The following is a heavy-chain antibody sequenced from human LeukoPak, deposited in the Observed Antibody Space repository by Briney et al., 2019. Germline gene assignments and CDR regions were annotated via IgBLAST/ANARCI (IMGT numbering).Heavy chain of an antibody. D-gene: IGHD3-10*01. J-gene: IGHJ4*02. CDR2: INHSGST. CDR3: ARGSMVRGVIMNRPFDY. Sequence: SETLSLTCAVYGGSFSGYYWSWIRQPPGKGLEWIGEINHSGSTNYNPSLKSRVTISVDTSKNQFSLKLSSVTAADTAVYYCARGSMVRGVIMNRPFDYWGQGTLVTVSS. CDR1: GGSFSGYY. V-gene: IGHV4-34*01.